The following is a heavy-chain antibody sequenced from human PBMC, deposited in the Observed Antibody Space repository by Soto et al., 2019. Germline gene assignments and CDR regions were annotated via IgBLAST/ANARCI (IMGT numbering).Heavy chain of an antibody. D-gene: IGHD6-13*01. J-gene: IGHJ6*02. CDR1: GFTVSTNY. Sequence: EVQLVESGGGLIQPGGSPRLSCAASGFTVSTNYMSWVRQAPGKGLEWVSVIYSGGSTYYADSVKGRFTISRDNSKNTLYLQMNSLRAEDTAVYYCARGYSSWNYYYGMDVWGQGTTVTVSS. CDR2: IYSGGST. V-gene: IGHV3-53*01. CDR3: ARGYSSWNYYYGMDV.